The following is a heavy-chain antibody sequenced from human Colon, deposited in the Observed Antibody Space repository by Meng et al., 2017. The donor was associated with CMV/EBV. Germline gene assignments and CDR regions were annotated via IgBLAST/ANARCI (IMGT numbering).Heavy chain of an antibody. J-gene: IGHJ6*02. CDR1: GGSISRSSYY. CDR2: IYYNGNT. CDR3: ARENYYGMDV. V-gene: IGHV4-61*01. Sequence: GSLRLSCTVSGGSISRSSYYWSWIRQRPGEGLEWIGFIYYNGNTEYNPSLKSRVTISVDTSKNQFSLKLSSVTAADTAVYYCARENYYGMDVWGQGTTVTVSS.